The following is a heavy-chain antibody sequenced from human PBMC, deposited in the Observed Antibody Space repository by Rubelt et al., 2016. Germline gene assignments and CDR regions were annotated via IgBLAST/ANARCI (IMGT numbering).Heavy chain of an antibody. CDR3: AKLMGYYYDSPGYPST. CDR2: ISGSGGST. Sequence: GLEWVSAISGSGGSTYYADSVKGRFTISRDNSKNTLYLQMNSLRAEDTAVYYCAKLMGYYYDSPGYPSTWGQGTLVTVSS. J-gene: IGHJ4*02. V-gene: IGHV3-23*01. D-gene: IGHD3-22*01.